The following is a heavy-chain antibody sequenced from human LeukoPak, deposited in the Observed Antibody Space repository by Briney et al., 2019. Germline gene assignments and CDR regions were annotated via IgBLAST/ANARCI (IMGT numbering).Heavy chain of an antibody. Sequence: TTSQTLSLTCTVSGGSISSGSYYWSWIRQPAGKGLEWIGRIYTSGSTNYNPSLKSRVTISVDTSKNQFSLKLSSVTAADTAVYYCARARLVATIHRGYYFDYWGQGTLVTVSS. CDR3: ARARLVATIHRGYYFDY. J-gene: IGHJ4*02. D-gene: IGHD5-12*01. V-gene: IGHV4-61*02. CDR2: IYTSGST. CDR1: GGSISSGSYY.